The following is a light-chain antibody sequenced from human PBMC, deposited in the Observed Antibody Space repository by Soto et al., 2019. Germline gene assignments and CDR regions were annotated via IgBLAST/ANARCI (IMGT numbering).Light chain of an antibody. J-gene: IGKJ1*01. V-gene: IGKV1-39*01. CDR3: HQTYIMPPT. CDR1: QTINTY. Sequence: DIQMTQSPSSLSASVGDRVTITCRASQTINTYLNWYQQRPGKAPKLLIYAASTLQSGVPPRFSGSASGTDFTLTISTLQREDFATYYCHQTYIMPPTFGQGTKVEIK. CDR2: AAS.